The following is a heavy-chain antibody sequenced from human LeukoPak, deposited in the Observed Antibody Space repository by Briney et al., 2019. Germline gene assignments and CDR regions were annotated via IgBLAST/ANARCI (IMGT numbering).Heavy chain of an antibody. CDR1: GFTFSSYG. CDR3: AKAGSITMIVVVIYMDV. Sequence: PGGSLRLSCAASGFTFSSYGMSWVRQAPGKGLEWVSAISGSGGSTYYADSVKGRFTISRDNSKNTLYLQMNSLRAEDTAVYYCAKAGSITMIVVVIYMDVWGKGTTVTISS. CDR2: ISGSGGST. V-gene: IGHV3-23*01. D-gene: IGHD3-22*01. J-gene: IGHJ6*03.